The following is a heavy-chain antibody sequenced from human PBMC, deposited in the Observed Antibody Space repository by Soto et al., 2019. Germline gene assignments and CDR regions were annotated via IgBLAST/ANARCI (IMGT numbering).Heavy chain of an antibody. Sequence: GGSLRLSCAASGFTFSSYAMSWVRQAPGKGLEWVSAISGSGGSTYYADSVKGRFTISRDNSKNTLYLQVNSLRAEDTAVYYCAKAQSRSGFQHWGQGTLVTVSS. D-gene: IGHD4-4*01. J-gene: IGHJ1*01. V-gene: IGHV3-23*01. CDR2: ISGSGGST. CDR1: GFTFSSYA. CDR3: AKAQSRSGFQH.